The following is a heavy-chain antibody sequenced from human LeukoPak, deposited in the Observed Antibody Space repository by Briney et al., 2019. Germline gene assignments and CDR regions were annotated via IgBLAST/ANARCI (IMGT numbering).Heavy chain of an antibody. J-gene: IGHJ4*02. Sequence: SQTLSLTCNVSGGSISSGDYYWSWIRQPPGKGLEWIGYIYYSGTTYYNPSLKSRLTISVDTSKNQFSLKLSSVTAADTAVYYCARGQAYYYGFDYWGQGTLVTVSS. CDR3: ARGQAYYYGFDY. CDR2: IYYSGTT. V-gene: IGHV4-30-4*08. CDR1: GGSISSGDYY. D-gene: IGHD3-10*01.